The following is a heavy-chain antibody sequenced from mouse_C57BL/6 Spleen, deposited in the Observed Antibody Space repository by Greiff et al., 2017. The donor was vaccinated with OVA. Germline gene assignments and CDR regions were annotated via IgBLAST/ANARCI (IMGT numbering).Heavy chain of an antibody. V-gene: IGHV1-80*01. CDR2: IYPGDGDT. Sequence: QVQLKQSGAELVKPGASVKISCKASGYAFSSYWMNWVKQRPGKGLEWIGQIYPGDGDTNYNGKFKGKATLTADKSSSTAYMQLSSLTSEDSAVYFCARGGYYYGSEDWYFDVWGTGTTVTVSS. CDR1: GYAFSSYW. D-gene: IGHD1-1*01. CDR3: ARGGYYYGSEDWYFDV. J-gene: IGHJ1*03.